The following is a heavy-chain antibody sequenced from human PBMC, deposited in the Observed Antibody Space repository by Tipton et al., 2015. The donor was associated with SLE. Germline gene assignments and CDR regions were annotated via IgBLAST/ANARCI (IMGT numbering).Heavy chain of an antibody. CDR1: GGSFSGYY. CDR3: ARDRVGGALDI. D-gene: IGHD5-12*01. Sequence: TLSLTCAVYGGSFSGYYWSWIRQSPGKGLEWIGEINHSGSTNYNPSLKRRVTISLDTSKNQFSLKVTSVTAADTAVYYCARDRVGGALDIWGQGTMVTVSS. J-gene: IGHJ3*02. CDR2: INHSGST. V-gene: IGHV4-34*01.